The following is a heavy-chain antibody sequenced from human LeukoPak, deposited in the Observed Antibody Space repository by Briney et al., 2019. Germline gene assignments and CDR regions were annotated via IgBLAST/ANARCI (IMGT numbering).Heavy chain of an antibody. CDR3: AKVSPHYDILTHSASYFDY. CDR1: GFTFSSYG. J-gene: IGHJ4*02. V-gene: IGHV3-30*18. D-gene: IGHD3-9*01. Sequence: PGRSLRLSCAASGFTFSSYGMHWVRQAPGKGLEWVAVISYDGSNKYYADSVKGRFTISRDNSKNTLHLQMNSLRAEDTAVYYCAKVSPHYDILTHSASYFDYWGQGTLVTVSS. CDR2: ISYDGSNK.